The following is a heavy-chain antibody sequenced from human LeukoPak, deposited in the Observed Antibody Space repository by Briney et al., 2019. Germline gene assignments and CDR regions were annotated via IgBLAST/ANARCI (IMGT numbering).Heavy chain of an antibody. Sequence: RPSETLSLTCTVSGGSISSDSYYCSWIRQPAGKGLEWIGRIYTSGSTNYNPSLKSRVTISVDTSKNQFSLKLSSVTAADTAVYYCARDQQWVLRWGQGTLVTVSS. CDR2: IYTSGST. V-gene: IGHV4-61*02. CDR3: ARDQQWVLR. D-gene: IGHD6-19*01. J-gene: IGHJ4*02. CDR1: GGSISSDSYY.